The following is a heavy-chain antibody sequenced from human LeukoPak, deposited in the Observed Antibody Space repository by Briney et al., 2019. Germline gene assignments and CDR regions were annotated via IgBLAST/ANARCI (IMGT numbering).Heavy chain of an antibody. V-gene: IGHV3-23*01. CDR3: AKGGPTGSNYFDF. CDR2: LSGSGGST. Sequence: GGSLRLSCTASGFTFGDYGMSWFRQAPGKGLEWVSALSGSGGSTYYADSVKGRFTISRDNSKTTLYLQMNSLRADDTAVYYCAKGGPTGSNYFDFWGQGTLVTVSS. D-gene: IGHD1-26*01. J-gene: IGHJ4*02. CDR1: GFTFGDYG.